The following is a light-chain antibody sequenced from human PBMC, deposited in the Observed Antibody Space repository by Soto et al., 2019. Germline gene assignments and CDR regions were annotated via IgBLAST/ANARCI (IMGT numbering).Light chain of an antibody. CDR1: QNINTR. J-gene: IGKJ1*01. CDR3: PQLKSWPRT. Sequence: DIVLTQSTATLSSFPGDRVTLSCMGSQNINTRLAWYQHRPGQAPRLLIYQTSIRAAGIPARFSASGSGTDLSITVSDVQPEDSGIYSCPQLKSWPRTFWQGTKVXSK. V-gene: IGKV3-11*01. CDR2: QTS.